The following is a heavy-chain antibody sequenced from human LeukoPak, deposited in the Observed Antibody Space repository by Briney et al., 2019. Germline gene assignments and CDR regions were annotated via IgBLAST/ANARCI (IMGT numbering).Heavy chain of an antibody. CDR2: IIPIFGTA. V-gene: IGHV1-69*06. CDR1: GYTFTGYY. D-gene: IGHD3-10*01. J-gene: IGHJ4*02. Sequence: SVKVSCKASGYTFTGYYMHWVRQAPGQGLEWMGGIIPIFGTANYAQKFQGRVTITADKSTSTAYMELSSLRSEDTAVYYCARVNGSGSYYYYWGQGTLVTVSS. CDR3: ARVNGSGSYYYY.